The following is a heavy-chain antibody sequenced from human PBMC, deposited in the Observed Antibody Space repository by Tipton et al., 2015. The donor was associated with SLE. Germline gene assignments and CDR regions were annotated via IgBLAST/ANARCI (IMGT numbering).Heavy chain of an antibody. J-gene: IGHJ6*02. Sequence: GLVKPSETLSLTCAVYGGSIVSTTYYWGWIRQPPGKGLEWVGEINHRGSTNYSPSLKSRVTISVDTSKNQFSLKLSSVTAADTAVYYCARGRITIFGVVIIASYGMDVWGQGSTVTVSS. CDR1: GGSIVSTTYY. CDR2: INHRGST. CDR3: ARGRITIFGVVIIASYGMDV. V-gene: IGHV4-34*01. D-gene: IGHD3-3*01.